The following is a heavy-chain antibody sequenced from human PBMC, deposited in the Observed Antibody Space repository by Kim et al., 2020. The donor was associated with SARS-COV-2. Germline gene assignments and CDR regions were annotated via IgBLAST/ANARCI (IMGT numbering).Heavy chain of an antibody. CDR2: INHSGST. CDR1: GGSFSGYY. J-gene: IGHJ6*02. D-gene: IGHD6-13*01. CDR3: ARARTYSSSSKHYYYGMDV. V-gene: IGHV4-34*01. Sequence: SETLSLTCAVYGGSFSGYYWSWIRQPPGKGLEWIGEINHSGSTNYNPSLKSRVTISVDTSKNQFSLKLSSVTAADTAVYYCARARTYSSSSKHYYYGMDVWGQGTTVTVSS.